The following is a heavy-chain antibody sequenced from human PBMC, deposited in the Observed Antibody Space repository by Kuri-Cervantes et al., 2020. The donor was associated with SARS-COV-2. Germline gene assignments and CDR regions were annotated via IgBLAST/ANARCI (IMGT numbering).Heavy chain of an antibody. V-gene: IGHV1-46*01. CDR3: ARVAGSSWYGDAFDI. CDR1: GYTFTSFY. D-gene: IGHD6-13*01. J-gene: IGHJ3*02. Sequence: ASVKVSCKASGYTFTSFYIHWVRQAPGQGLEWMAIISPIVGDTTYAQRFRDRVSVTMDTSTSTVYTEVSSLTSEDTAVYYCARVAGSSWYGDAFDIWGQGTMVTVSS. CDR2: ISPIVGDT.